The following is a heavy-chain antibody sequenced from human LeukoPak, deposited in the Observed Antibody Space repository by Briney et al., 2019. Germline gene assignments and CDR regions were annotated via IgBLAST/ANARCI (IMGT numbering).Heavy chain of an antibody. CDR1: GCTFSSYA. D-gene: IGHD6-19*01. CDR2: IIPIFGTA. V-gene: IGHV1-69*06. Sequence: ASEKVSCKASGCTFSSYAISWVRQAPGQGLEWMGWIIPIFGTANYAQKFQGRVTITADISTSTAYTALSSLRSEDTAVYYCARGRGWYSSVSGTRYYFYHYMDVWGKGTTVTVSS. J-gene: IGHJ6*03. CDR3: ARGRGWYSSVSGTRYYFYHYMDV.